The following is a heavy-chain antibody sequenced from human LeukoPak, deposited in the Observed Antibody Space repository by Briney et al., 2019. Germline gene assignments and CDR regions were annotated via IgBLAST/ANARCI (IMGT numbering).Heavy chain of an antibody. D-gene: IGHD3-10*01. Sequence: SQTLSLTCAISGDSVSSNSAAWNWIRQSPSRGLEWLGRTYYRSKRYNDYAVSVKSRINNTPDTSKSPFSLPLNSVTPEDTAVYYCAYGGFVNYYGSGSYPGWFDPWGQGALVTASS. V-gene: IGHV6-1*01. CDR2: TYYRSKRYN. J-gene: IGHJ5*02. CDR1: GDSVSSNSAA. CDR3: AYGGFVNYYGSGSYPGWFDP.